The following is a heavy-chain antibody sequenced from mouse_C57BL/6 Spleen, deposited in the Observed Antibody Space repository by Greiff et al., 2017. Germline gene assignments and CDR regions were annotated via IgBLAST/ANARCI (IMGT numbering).Heavy chain of an antibody. CDR2: INPGTGGT. J-gene: IGHJ4*01. Sequence: VQLQQSGAELVRPGTSVKVSCKASGYAFTNYLIEWVNQRPGQGLEWIGVINPGTGGTNYNEKFKGKATLTADKSSSTAYMQLSSLTSEDSAVYFCARSRGDYWGQGTSVTVSS. V-gene: IGHV1-54*01. CDR1: GYAFTNYL. CDR3: ARSRGDY.